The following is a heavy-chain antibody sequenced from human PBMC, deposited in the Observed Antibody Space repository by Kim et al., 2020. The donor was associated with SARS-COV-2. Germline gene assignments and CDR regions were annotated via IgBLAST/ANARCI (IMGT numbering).Heavy chain of an antibody. J-gene: IGHJ6*02. CDR2: ISGSGGST. V-gene: IGHV3-23*01. CDR1: GFTFSSYA. CDR3: AKDGLGYSSGWEEIYYYYGMDV. Sequence: GGSLRLSCAASGFTFSSYAMSWVRQAPGKGLEWVSAISGSGGSTYYADSVKGRFTISRDNSKNTLYLQMNSLRAEDTAVYYCAKDGLGYSSGWEEIYYYYGMDVWGQGTTVTVSS. D-gene: IGHD6-19*01.